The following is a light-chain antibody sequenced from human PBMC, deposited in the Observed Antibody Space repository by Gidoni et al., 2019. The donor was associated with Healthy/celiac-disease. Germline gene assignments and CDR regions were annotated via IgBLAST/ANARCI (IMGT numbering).Light chain of an antibody. CDR2: WGS. CDR3: MQALQTPA. CDR1: QSLLHSNGYHY. V-gene: IGKV2-28*01. J-gene: IGKJ2*01. Sequence: DLVMTQSPLSLPVTPGEPASISCRSSQSLLHSNGYHYLAWYQQKPGQSPQLLIDWGSNRASGVPDRFSGSGSGTDFTLKSSRVEAEDVGVYYCMQALQTPAFGQXTKLEIK.